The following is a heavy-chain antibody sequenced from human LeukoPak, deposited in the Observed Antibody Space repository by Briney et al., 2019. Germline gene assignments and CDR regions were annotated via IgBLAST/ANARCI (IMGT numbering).Heavy chain of an antibody. D-gene: IGHD3-22*01. J-gene: IGHJ4*02. Sequence: ASVTVFFKASGYTFTSYGISWVRQAPGQGLEWMGWISAYNGNTNYAQKLQGRVTMTTDTSTSTAYMELRSLRSDDTAVYYCARDPPYDSSGYYFISWGQGTLVTVSS. CDR3: ARDPPYDSSGYYFIS. V-gene: IGHV1-18*01. CDR2: ISAYNGNT. CDR1: GYTFTSYG.